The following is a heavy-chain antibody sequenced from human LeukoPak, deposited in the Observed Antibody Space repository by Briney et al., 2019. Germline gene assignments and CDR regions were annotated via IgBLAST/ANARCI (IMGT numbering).Heavy chain of an antibody. CDR3: ARIIAMAGTKWFDY. CDR2: MYPGDSDT. Sequence: GESLKIPCKSSGYSFTSYWIGWVRQMPGKGLEWMGIMYPGDSDTRYSPSFQGQITISADKSISTVYLQWSSLKASDTAMYYCARIIAMAGTKWFDYWGQGTLVTVSS. J-gene: IGHJ4*02. V-gene: IGHV5-51*01. CDR1: GYSFTSYW. D-gene: IGHD6-19*01.